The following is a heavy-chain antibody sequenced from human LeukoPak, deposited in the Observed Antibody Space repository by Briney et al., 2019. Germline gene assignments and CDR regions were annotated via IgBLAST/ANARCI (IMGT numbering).Heavy chain of an antibody. CDR3: ARSDSSGWYV. J-gene: IGHJ4*02. CDR1: GFTFSSYA. CDR2: ISYDGSNK. D-gene: IGHD6-19*01. V-gene: IGHV3-30*04. Sequence: PGRSLRLSCAASGFTFSSYAMHWVRQAPGKGLEWVAVISYDGSNKYYADSVKGRFTISRDNSKNTLYLQMNSLRAGDTAVYYCARSDSSGWYVWGQGTLVTVSS.